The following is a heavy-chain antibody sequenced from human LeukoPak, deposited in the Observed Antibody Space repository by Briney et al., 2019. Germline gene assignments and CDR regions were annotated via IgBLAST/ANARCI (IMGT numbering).Heavy chain of an antibody. Sequence: LPGRSRRPSSAPSGFTFSGYAMNWVRQAPGKWMEWVSAIRGGVSSTDYAVSMKGQLTVSRDNTKNTVYLQKNSLRVEDTAVYYCAKGNFGSGSYYNDGFDPWGQGTLVTVSS. V-gene: IGHV3-23*01. CDR2: IRGGVSST. D-gene: IGHD3-10*01. CDR1: GFTFSGYA. CDR3: AKGNFGSGSYYNDGFDP. J-gene: IGHJ5*02.